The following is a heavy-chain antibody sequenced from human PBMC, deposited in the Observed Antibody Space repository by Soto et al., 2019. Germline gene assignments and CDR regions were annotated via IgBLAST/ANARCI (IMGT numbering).Heavy chain of an antibody. V-gene: IGHV1-8*01. CDR2: MSPNSGNT. D-gene: IGHD2-15*01. CDR1: GYTFTSYD. CDR3: ARKRRVVAAMIVSAFDI. Sequence: ASVKVSCKASGYTFTSYDINWVRQATGQGLEWMGWMSPNSGNTGYAQKFQGRVTMTRNTSISTAYMELSSLRSEDTAVYYCARKRRVVAAMIVSAFDIWGQGTMVTVSS. J-gene: IGHJ3*02.